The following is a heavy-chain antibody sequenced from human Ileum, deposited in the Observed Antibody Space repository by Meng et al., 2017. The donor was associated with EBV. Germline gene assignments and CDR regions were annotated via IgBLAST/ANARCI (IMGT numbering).Heavy chain of an antibody. CDR2: IYHSGST. CDR3: ARVGQWLPIDY. Sequence: HGSGPGLWKPSATQPISCDASGCAISSSNWGSWVRQPPGKGLEWIGEIYHSGSTNYNPSLKSRVTISVDKSKNQFSLNLSSVTAADTAVYYCARVGQWLPIDYWGQGTLVTVSS. CDR1: GCAISSSNW. V-gene: IGHV4-4*02. D-gene: IGHD6-19*01. J-gene: IGHJ4*02.